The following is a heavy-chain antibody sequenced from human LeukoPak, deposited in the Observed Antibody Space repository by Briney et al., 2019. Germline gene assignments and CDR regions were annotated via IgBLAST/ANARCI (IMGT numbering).Heavy chain of an antibody. Sequence: ASVKVSCKASGYTFTDYYMHWVRQAPGQGLEWMGCVNPNNGDTNHAHKFQGRVTMTSDTSISTANMDLSRVRSDDTAGYNFALMFSSTWYRLESSGQGTLV. J-gene: IGHJ5*01. D-gene: IGHD6-13*01. CDR1: GYTFTDYY. CDR3: ALMFSSTWYRLES. CDR2: VNPNNGDT. V-gene: IGHV1-2*02.